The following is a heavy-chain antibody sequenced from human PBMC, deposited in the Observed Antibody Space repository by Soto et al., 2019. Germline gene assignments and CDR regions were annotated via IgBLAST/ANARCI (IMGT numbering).Heavy chain of an antibody. Sequence: GGSLRLSCAASGFTFSSYGMHWVRQAPGKGLEWVAVISYDGSNKYYADSVKGRFTISRDNSKNTLYLQMNSLRAEDTAVYYCAKAKQWLGYYGMDVWGQGTTVTVSS. V-gene: IGHV3-30*18. J-gene: IGHJ6*02. D-gene: IGHD6-19*01. CDR3: AKAKQWLGYYGMDV. CDR1: GFTFSSYG. CDR2: ISYDGSNK.